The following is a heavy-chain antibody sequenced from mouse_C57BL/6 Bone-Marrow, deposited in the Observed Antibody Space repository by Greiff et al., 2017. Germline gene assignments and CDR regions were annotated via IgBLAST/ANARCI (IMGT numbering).Heavy chain of an antibody. V-gene: IGHV1-4*01. Sequence: VQLQQSWAELARPGASVKMSCKASGYTFTSYTMHWVKPRPGQGLEWIGYINPSSGYTKYNQKFKDKATLTADKSSSTAYMQLSSLTSEDSAVYYCAYYYGSSPDYWGQGTTLTVSS. CDR1: GYTFTSYT. D-gene: IGHD1-1*01. J-gene: IGHJ2*01. CDR2: INPSSGYT. CDR3: AYYYGSSPDY.